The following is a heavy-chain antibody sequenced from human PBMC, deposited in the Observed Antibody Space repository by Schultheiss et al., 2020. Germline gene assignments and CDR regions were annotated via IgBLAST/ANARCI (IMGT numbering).Heavy chain of an antibody. CDR3: ASVEVPANWFDP. D-gene: IGHD2-2*01. J-gene: IGHJ5*02. Sequence: SETLSLTCTVSGGSISSGGYYWSWIRQHPGKGLEWIGYIYYSGSTYYNPSLKSRVTISVDTSKNQFSLKLSSVTAADTAVYYCASVEVPANWFDPWGQGTLVTVSS. CDR2: IYYSGST. V-gene: IGHV4-31*03. CDR1: GGSISSGGYY.